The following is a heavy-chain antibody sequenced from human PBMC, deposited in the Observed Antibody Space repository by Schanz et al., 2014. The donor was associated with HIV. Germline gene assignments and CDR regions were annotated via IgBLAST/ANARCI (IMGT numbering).Heavy chain of an antibody. CDR3: AKPEYDSRGNSQSHFDY. CDR2: ISESGGRT. J-gene: IGHJ4*02. CDR1: GFNFNNYA. Sequence: EVQLLESGGGLEQPGGSLRLSCAASGFNFNNYAMTWVRQAPGKGLEWVSSISESGGRTYYADSVNGRFTISRDNSKNTLYLQMTTLRTEDTAVYYCAKPEYDSRGNSQSHFDYWGQGTLVTVSS. D-gene: IGHD3-22*01. V-gene: IGHV3-23*01.